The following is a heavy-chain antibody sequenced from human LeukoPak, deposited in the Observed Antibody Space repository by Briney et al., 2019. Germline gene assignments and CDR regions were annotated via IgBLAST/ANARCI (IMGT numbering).Heavy chain of an antibody. V-gene: IGHV4-61*01. CDR3: ARVVRYPADWYFDL. D-gene: IGHD4-23*01. Sequence: PSETLSLTCTVSGGSVSSGSYHWSWVRQPPGKGLEWIGYIYYSGSTYYNPSLKSRVTISVDTSKNQFSLKLSSVTAADTAVYYCARVVRYPADWYFDLWGRGTLVTVSS. CDR2: IYYSGST. J-gene: IGHJ2*01. CDR1: GGSVSSGSYH.